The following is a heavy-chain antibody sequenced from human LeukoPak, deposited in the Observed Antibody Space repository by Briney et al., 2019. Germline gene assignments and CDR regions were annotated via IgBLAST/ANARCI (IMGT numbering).Heavy chain of an antibody. CDR2: INTNTGNP. CDR3: ARELWRQVRYSSRGSSY. V-gene: IGHV7-4-1*04. D-gene: IGHD6-13*01. Sequence: ASVKVSCKASGYTFTSYAMNWVRQAPGQGLEWMGWINTNTGNPTYAQGFTGRFVFSLDTSVSMAYLQISSRKAEDTAVYYCARELWRQVRYSSRGSSYWGEGTLVTVSS. CDR1: GYTFTSYA. J-gene: IGHJ4*02.